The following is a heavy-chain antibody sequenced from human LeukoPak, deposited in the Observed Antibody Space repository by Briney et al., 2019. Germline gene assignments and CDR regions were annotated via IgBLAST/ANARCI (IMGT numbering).Heavy chain of an antibody. CDR1: GYTFTGYY. CDR2: INPNSGGT. Sequence: GASVKVSCKASGYTFTGYYMHWVRQAPGQGLEWMGWINPNSGGTNYAQKLQGRVTMTTDTSTSTAYMELRSLRSDDTAVYYCAKVLTPPDYDILPSGGDRDWGQGTLVTVSS. V-gene: IGHV1-2*02. CDR3: AKVLTPPDYDILPSGGDRD. J-gene: IGHJ4*02. D-gene: IGHD3-9*01.